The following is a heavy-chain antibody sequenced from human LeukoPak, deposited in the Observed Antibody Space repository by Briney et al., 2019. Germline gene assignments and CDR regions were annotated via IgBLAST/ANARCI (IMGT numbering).Heavy chain of an antibody. CDR2: IKSKTDGGTT. V-gene: IGHV3-15*01. CDR3: TTDSELLGYYFDY. J-gene: IGHJ4*02. Sequence: GGALRLSCAASGFTFSNAWMSWVRQAPGKGLEWVGRIKSKTDGGTTDYAAPVKGRFTISRDDSKNTLYLQMNSLKTEDTAVYCYTTDSELLGYYFDYWGQGTLVTVSS. D-gene: IGHD1-26*01. CDR1: GFTFSNAW.